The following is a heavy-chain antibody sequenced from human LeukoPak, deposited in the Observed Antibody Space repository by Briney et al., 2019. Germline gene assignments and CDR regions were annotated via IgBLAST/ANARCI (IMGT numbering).Heavy chain of an antibody. CDR3: TRVYDYVWGSYPDDAFDI. D-gene: IGHD3-16*02. CDR1: GFTFGDYA. V-gene: IGHV3-49*03. CDR2: IRSKAYGGTT. Sequence: PGGSLRLSCTASGFTFGDYAMSWFRQAPGKGLEWVGFIRSKAYGGTTEYAASVKGRFTISRDDSKSIAYLQMNSLKTEDTAVYYCTRVYDYVWGSYPDDAFDIWGQGTMVTVSS. J-gene: IGHJ3*02.